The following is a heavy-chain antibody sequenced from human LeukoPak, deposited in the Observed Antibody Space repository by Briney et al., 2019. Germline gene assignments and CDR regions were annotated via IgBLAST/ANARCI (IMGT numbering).Heavy chain of an antibody. V-gene: IGHV1-2*06. D-gene: IGHD4-11*01. CDR1: GYTFTGNY. CDR3: ARDPGGLHAY. CDR2: INPNSGGT. Sequence: ASVRVSCKASGYTFTGNYMHWVRQAPGQGLEWMGQINPNSGGTNYAQQFQGRVTMTRDTSISTAYMELRRLRSDDTAVYYCARDPGGLHAYWGQGTLVTVSS. J-gene: IGHJ4*02.